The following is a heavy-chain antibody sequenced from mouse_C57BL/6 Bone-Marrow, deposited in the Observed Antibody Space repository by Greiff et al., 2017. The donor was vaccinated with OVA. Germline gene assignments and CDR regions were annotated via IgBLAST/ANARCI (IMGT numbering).Heavy chain of an antibody. Sequence: QVQLQQPGAELVRPGSSVKLSCKASGYTFTSYWMHWVKQRPIQGLEWIGNIDPSDSETHYNQKFKDKATLTVDKSSSTAYMQLSSLTSEDSAVYYCATCYSDYWYFDVWGTGRTGTVSS. CDR1: GYTFTSYW. CDR3: ATCYSDYWYFDV. CDR2: IDPSDSET. J-gene: IGHJ1*03. D-gene: IGHD2-12*01. V-gene: IGHV1-52*01.